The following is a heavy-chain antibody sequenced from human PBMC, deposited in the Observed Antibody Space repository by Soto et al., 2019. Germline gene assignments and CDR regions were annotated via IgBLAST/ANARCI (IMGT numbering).Heavy chain of an antibody. V-gene: IGHV5-10-1*01. CDR1: GYSFAGYW. J-gene: IGHJ4*02. D-gene: IGHD2-15*01. CDR2: IDPSDSQT. Sequence: HGDSLKISCKGSGYSFAGYWITWVRQKPGKGLEWMGRIDPSDSQTYYSPSFRGHVTISVTKSITTVFLQWSSLRASDTAMYYCARQICESDQGHNFQYYFDSWGQGTPVTVSA. CDR3: ARQICESDQGHNFQYYFDS.